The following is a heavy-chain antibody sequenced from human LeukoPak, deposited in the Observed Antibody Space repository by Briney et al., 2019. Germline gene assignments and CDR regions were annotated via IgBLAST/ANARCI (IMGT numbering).Heavy chain of an antibody. CDR3: AREVARNDMDV. J-gene: IGHJ6*03. Sequence: GGSLRLSCAASGFTFSSYAMSWVRQAPGKGLEWVANTGRDGSDKYYVDSVKGRFTISRDNAKNSLYLQMNSLRAEDAAVYYCAREVARNDMDVWGKGTTVTVSS. CDR2: TGRDGSDK. V-gene: IGHV3-7*01. D-gene: IGHD1-14*01. CDR1: GFTFSSYA.